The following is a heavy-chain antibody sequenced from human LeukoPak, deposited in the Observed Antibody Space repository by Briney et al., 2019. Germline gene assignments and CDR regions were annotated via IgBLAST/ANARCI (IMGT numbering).Heavy chain of an antibody. Sequence: SLRLSCAASGFTFDDYAMHWVRQAPGKGLEWVPGISWNSGSIGYADSVKGRFTISRDNAKNSLYLQMNSLRAGDTAVYYCARDRGRYYMDVWGKGTTVTISS. CDR2: ISWNSGSI. J-gene: IGHJ6*03. D-gene: IGHD6-25*01. V-gene: IGHV3-9*01. CDR3: ARDRGRYYMDV. CDR1: GFTFDDYA.